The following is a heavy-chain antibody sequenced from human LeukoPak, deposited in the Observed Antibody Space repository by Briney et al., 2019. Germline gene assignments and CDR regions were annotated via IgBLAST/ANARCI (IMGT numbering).Heavy chain of an antibody. Sequence: GGSLRLSCAASGFTFSSYAMSWVRQAPGKGLEWVSAISGSGGSTYYADSVKGRFTISRDNSKNTLYLQMNGLRAEDTAVYYCAKDDYYDSSGYYYAPSIYYYYYGMDVWGQGTTVTVSS. D-gene: IGHD3-22*01. V-gene: IGHV3-23*01. CDR1: GFTFSSYA. CDR3: AKDDYYDSSGYYYAPSIYYYYYGMDV. J-gene: IGHJ6*02. CDR2: ISGSGGST.